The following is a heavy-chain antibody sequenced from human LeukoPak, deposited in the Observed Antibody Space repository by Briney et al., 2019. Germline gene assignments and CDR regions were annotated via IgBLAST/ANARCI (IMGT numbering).Heavy chain of an antibody. CDR3: ARVTDILTGVNWFDP. J-gene: IGHJ5*02. CDR1: GGSISSYY. V-gene: IGHV4-4*07. D-gene: IGHD3-9*01. Sequence: SETLSLTCTVSGGSISSYYWSWIRQPAGKGLEWIGRIHTSGSTNYNPSLKSRVTMSVDTSKNQFSLKLSSVTAADTAVYYCARVTDILTGVNWFDPWGQGTLVTVSS. CDR2: IHTSGST.